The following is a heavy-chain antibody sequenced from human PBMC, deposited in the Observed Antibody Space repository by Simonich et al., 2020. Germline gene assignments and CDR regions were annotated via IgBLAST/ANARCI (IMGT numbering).Heavy chain of an antibody. D-gene: IGHD2-21*02. J-gene: IGHJ2*01. CDR1: GGSLSSYY. Sequence: QVQLQESGPGLVKPSETLSLTCTVSGGSLSSYYWSWIRQPPGKGLEWIGYIYYSGSTNYNHSLKSRVTISVDTSKNQFSLKLSSVTAADTAVYYCARHKFWGEVVTAIPGYWYFDLWGRGTLVTVSS. CDR2: IYYSGST. V-gene: IGHV4-59*08. CDR3: ARHKFWGEVVTAIPGYWYFDL.